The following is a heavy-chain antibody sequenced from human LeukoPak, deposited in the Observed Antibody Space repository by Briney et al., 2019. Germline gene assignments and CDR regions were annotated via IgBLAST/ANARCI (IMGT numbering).Heavy chain of an antibody. Sequence: ASVTVSCKASGYTSTSYYMHWVRQAPGQGLEWMGIINPSGGSTSYAQKFQGRVTMTRDTSTSTVYMELSSLRSEDTAVYYCARDLKSQYSSSDYWGQGTLVTVSS. CDR3: ARDLKSQYSSSDY. J-gene: IGHJ4*02. D-gene: IGHD6-6*01. CDR2: INPSGGST. CDR1: GYTSTSYY. V-gene: IGHV1-46*01.